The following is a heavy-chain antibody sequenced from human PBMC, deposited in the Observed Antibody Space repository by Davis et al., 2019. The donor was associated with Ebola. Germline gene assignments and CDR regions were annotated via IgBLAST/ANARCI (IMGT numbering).Heavy chain of an antibody. J-gene: IGHJ4*02. V-gene: IGHV3-23*01. CDR1: GFMFSNFA. Sequence: GGSLRLSCAASGFMFSNFAMNWVRQAPGEGLEWVSAITGSGGTTYSADSVKDRFIISRDNAKNSLYLQMNSLRAEDTAVYYCARVPYGDYVGYFDYWGQGTLVTVSA. CDR2: ITGSGGTT. D-gene: IGHD4-17*01. CDR3: ARVPYGDYVGYFDY.